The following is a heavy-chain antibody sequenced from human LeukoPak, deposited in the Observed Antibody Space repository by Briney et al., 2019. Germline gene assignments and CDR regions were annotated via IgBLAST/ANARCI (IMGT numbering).Heavy chain of an antibody. CDR3: ARVHAAFWSGYSVFDY. CDR2: ISSSSSTI. Sequence: QPGGSLRLSCAASGFTFSSYSMNWVRQAPGKGLEWVSYISSSSSTIYYADSVKGRFTISRDNAKNSLYLQMNSLRAEDTAVYYCARVHAAFWSGYSVFDYWGQGTLVTVSS. V-gene: IGHV3-48*01. CDR1: GFTFSSYS. J-gene: IGHJ4*02. D-gene: IGHD3-3*01.